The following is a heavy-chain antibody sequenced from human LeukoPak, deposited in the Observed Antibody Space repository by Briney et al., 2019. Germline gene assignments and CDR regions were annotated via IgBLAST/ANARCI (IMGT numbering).Heavy chain of an antibody. J-gene: IGHJ4*02. Sequence: PGGSLRLSCAASGFTVSSNYMNWVRQAPWKGLEWVANIKQDGSEKYYVDSVKGRFTISRDNAKNSLYLQMNSLRAEDTAVYYCARDYGDSGYELVKDYWGQGTLVTVSS. D-gene: IGHD5-12*01. V-gene: IGHV3-7*05. CDR1: GFTVSSNY. CDR2: IKQDGSEK. CDR3: ARDYGDSGYELVKDY.